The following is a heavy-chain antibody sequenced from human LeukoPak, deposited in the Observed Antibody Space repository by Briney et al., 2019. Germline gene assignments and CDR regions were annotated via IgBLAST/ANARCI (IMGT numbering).Heavy chain of an antibody. D-gene: IGHD4-23*01. Sequence: PSETLSLTCTVSGGSVSNGNYYWSWLRQPPGKALEWIGYIYYTGSTSYNPSLEGRVTISVDTSKNQFSVKLNSVTAADTAVYYCARIEDYGGNSVNYWGQGTLVTVSS. CDR2: IYYTGST. J-gene: IGHJ4*02. CDR3: ARIEDYGGNSVNY. CDR1: GGSVSNGNYY. V-gene: IGHV4-61*01.